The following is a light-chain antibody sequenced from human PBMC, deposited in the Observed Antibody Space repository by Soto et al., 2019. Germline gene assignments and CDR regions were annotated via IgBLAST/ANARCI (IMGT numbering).Light chain of an antibody. J-gene: IGLJ1*01. CDR1: SSDVGNYNY. V-gene: IGLV2-14*01. CDR3: SSYRTNTSFV. Sequence: QSALTQPASVSGSPGQSITISCTGTSSDVGNYNYVSWYQQHPGKAPKLMIYDVSKRPSGVSNRFSGSKSGNTASLTISGLQGEDEADYYCSSYRTNTSFVFGTGTKLTVL. CDR2: DVS.